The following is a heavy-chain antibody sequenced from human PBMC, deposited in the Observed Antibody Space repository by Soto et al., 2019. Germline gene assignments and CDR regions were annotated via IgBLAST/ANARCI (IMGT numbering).Heavy chain of an antibody. CDR3: ARPYCSGGSCPPA. CDR2: IYYSGST. V-gene: IGHV4-39*01. CDR1: GGSISSSSYY. J-gene: IGHJ5*02. Sequence: PSEILSLTCTVSGGSISSSSYYWGWIRQPPGKGLEWIGSIYYSGSTYYNPSLKSRVTISVDTSKNQFSLKLSSVTAADTAVYYCARPYCSGGSCPPAWGQGTLVTVSS. D-gene: IGHD2-15*01.